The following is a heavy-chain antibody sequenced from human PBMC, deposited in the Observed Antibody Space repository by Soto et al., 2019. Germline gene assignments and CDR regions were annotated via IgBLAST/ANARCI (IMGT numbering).Heavy chain of an antibody. CDR3: AVVVTTGLGGFDY. CDR2: IYYSGST. CDR1: GGSVSSGSYY. Sequence: PWETLSLTCTFSGGSVSSGSYYWSWIRQPPGKGLEWIGYIYYSGSTNYNPSLKSRVTISVDTSKNQFSLKLRSVTAADTAVYYCAVVVTTGLGGFDYWGQGTLVTVSS. D-gene: IGHD3-22*01. V-gene: IGHV4-61*01. J-gene: IGHJ4*02.